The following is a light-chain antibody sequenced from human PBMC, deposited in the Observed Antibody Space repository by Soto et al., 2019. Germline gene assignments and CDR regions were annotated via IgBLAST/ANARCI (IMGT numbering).Light chain of an antibody. CDR1: SSDVGGYNF. CDR3: ISYAAGNNYLV. V-gene: IGLV2-8*01. J-gene: IGLJ2*01. Sequence: QSALTQPPSASGSPGQSVIISCTGTSSDVGGYNFVSWFQQQPGKAPKLMIYEVTKRPSGVPDRFSGSKSGNTASLTVSGLQAEDEADYYCISYAAGNNYLVFGGGTKLTVL. CDR2: EVT.